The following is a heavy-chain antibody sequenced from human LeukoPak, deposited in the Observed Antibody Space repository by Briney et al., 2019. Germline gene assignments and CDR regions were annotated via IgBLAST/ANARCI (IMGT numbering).Heavy chain of an antibody. D-gene: IGHD1-14*01. CDR1: GFTFSSYG. V-gene: IGHV3-30*18. J-gene: IGHJ5*02. Sequence: PGGSLRLSCAASGFTFSSYGMHWVRQAPGKGLEWVAVISYDGSNKYYADSVKGRFTISRDNSKNTLYLQMNSLRAEDTAVYYCAKDLGPDGFDPWGQGTLVTVSS. CDR2: ISYDGSNK. CDR3: AKDLGPDGFDP.